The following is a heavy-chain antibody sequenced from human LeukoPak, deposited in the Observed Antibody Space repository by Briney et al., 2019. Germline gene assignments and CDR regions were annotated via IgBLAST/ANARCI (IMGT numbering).Heavy chain of an antibody. CDR2: ISAYNGNT. Sequence: ASVKVSCKASGYTFTSYGISWVRQAPGQGLEWMGWISAYNGNTNYAQKLQGRVTMTTDTSTSTAYMELRSLRSDDTAVYYCARGADCGGDCYPLGFDYWGQGTLVTVSS. CDR1: GYTFTSYG. J-gene: IGHJ4*02. V-gene: IGHV1-18*01. CDR3: ARGADCGGDCYPLGFDY. D-gene: IGHD2-21*02.